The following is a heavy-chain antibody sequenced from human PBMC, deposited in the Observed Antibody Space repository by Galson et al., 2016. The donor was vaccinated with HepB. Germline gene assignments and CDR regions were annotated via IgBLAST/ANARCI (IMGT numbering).Heavy chain of an antibody. J-gene: IGHJ4*02. Sequence: TLSLTCTVSGGSISNYYWSWIRQPPGKGLEWIGYVYSSGSTNYNPSLKSRVTISIDTSKNQFSLKLSSVTAADTAVYYCARASSGSDYWGQGTLVTVSS. CDR1: GGSISNYY. CDR2: VYSSGST. V-gene: IGHV4-59*01. D-gene: IGHD5-12*01. CDR3: ARASSGSDY.